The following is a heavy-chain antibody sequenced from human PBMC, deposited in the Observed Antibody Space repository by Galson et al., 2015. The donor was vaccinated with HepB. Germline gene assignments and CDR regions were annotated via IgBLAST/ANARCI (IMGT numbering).Heavy chain of an antibody. CDR3: ARVPAAVHQRYFDL. D-gene: IGHD6-25*01. CDR1: GYTFTTSF. J-gene: IGHJ2*01. V-gene: IGHV1-46*01. CDR2: INPSSGGT. Sequence: SVKVSCKASGYTFTTSFFHWVRQAPGQGLEWMGIINPSSGGTRYEQKFQGRVTMTRDTSTSTVYMELSSLRFEDTAVYYCARVPAAVHQRYFDLWGRGTLVTVSS.